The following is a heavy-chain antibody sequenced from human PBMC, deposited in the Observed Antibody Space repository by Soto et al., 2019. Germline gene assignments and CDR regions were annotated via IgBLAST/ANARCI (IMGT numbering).Heavy chain of an antibody. CDR2: LSGSGART. V-gene: IGHV3-23*01. D-gene: IGHD3-22*01. CDR3: AKDWDESDSSGYYRLDY. J-gene: IGHJ4*02. Sequence: VGSLRLSCAAPGFTFSSYGMGWVRQTPGKGLEWVSALSGSGARTYYADSVKGRFTISRDNSKNTLYLQMNSLRADDTAVYYCAKDWDESDSSGYYRLDYWGQGSLVTVSS. CDR1: GFTFSSYG.